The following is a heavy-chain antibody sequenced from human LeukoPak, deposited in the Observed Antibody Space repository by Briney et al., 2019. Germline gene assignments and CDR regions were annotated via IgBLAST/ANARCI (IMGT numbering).Heavy chain of an antibody. CDR2: IYYSGST. D-gene: IGHD6-19*01. J-gene: IGHJ4*02. CDR3: ARIAVAGSPTIDY. V-gene: IGHV4-39*07. Sequence: SETLSLTCTVSGGSISSSSYYWGWIRQPPGKGQEWIGSIYYSGSTYYNPSLKSRVTISVDTSKNQFSLKLSSVTAADTAVYYCARIAVAGSPTIDYWGQGTLVTVSS. CDR1: GGSISSSSYY.